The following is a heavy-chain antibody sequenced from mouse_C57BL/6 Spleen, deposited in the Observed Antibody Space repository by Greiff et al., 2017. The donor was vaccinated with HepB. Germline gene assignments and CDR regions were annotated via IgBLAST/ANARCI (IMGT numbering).Heavy chain of an antibody. CDR3: TIGYYDYDWFAY. Sequence: VQLKQSGAELVRPGASVKLSCTASGFNIKDDYMHWVKQRPEQGLEWIGWIDPENGDTEYASKFQGKATITADTSSNTAYLQLSSLTSEDTAVYYCTIGYYDYDWFAYWGQGTLVTVSA. V-gene: IGHV14-4*01. D-gene: IGHD2-4*01. J-gene: IGHJ3*01. CDR2: IDPENGDT. CDR1: GFNIKDDY.